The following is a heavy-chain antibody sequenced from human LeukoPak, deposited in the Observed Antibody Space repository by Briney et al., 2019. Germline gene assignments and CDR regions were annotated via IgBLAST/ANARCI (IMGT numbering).Heavy chain of an antibody. V-gene: IGHV4-39*01. CDR2: IYNSANT. D-gene: IGHD5-12*01. CDR3: ARHSRSAYTGYENAFDI. J-gene: IGHJ3*02. CDR1: GDSISSSSYC. Sequence: SETLSLTCTVSGDSISSSSYCWDWIRQPPGKGLEWIGNIYNSANTHYNPSLKTRITMSVDTSKNQFSLKLNSVTAADTGIYYCARHSRSAYTGYENAFDIWGQGTIVTVSS.